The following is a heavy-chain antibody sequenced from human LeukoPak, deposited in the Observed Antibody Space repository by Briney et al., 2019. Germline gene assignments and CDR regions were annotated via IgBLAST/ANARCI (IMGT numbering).Heavy chain of an antibody. CDR1: GFTFSDYG. CDR2: IWYDGSNK. Sequence: PGGSLRLPCAPSGFTFSDYGVHWVGRPPGMGLEWVAVIWYDGSNKYYADSVKGRFTISRDNSKNTLYLQMNSLRAEDTAVYYCARPRSGWWDFDYWGQGTLVTVSS. V-gene: IGHV3-33*08. J-gene: IGHJ4*02. D-gene: IGHD6-19*01. CDR3: ARPRSGWWDFDY.